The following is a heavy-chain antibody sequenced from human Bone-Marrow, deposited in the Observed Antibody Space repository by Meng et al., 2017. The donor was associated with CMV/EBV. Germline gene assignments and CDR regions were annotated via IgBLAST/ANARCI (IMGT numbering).Heavy chain of an antibody. CDR3: ARDRVSGGDVFDI. CDR1: GFTFSTNS. Sequence: GGSLRLSCAASGFTFSTNSMNWVRQAPGKALEWVSSISSGSDYIYYPDSVRGRFTVSRDNAKNLMYLQMNSLRAEDTAVYYCARDRVSGGDVFDIWGQGTMVTVSS. J-gene: IGHJ3*02. CDR2: ISSGSDYI. D-gene: IGHD2-8*01. V-gene: IGHV3-21*06.